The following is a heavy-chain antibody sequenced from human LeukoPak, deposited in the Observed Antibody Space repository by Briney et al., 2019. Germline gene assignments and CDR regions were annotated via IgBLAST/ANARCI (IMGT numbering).Heavy chain of an antibody. Sequence: PGGSLRLSCAASGFTFSSYWMHWVRQAPGKGLVWVSRINSDGSSTSYADSVKGRFTISRDNAKNTLYLQMNSLRAEDTAVYYCARDFGDGSSTSCSGSVYFDYWGQGTLVTVSS. V-gene: IGHV3-74*01. CDR3: ARDFGDGSSTSCSGSVYFDY. CDR1: GFTFSSYW. J-gene: IGHJ4*02. D-gene: IGHD2-2*01. CDR2: INSDGSST.